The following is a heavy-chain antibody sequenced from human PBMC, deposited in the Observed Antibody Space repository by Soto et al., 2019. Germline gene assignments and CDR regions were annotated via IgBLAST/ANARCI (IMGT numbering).Heavy chain of an antibody. D-gene: IGHD3-22*01. V-gene: IGHV1-69*13. CDR1: GGLFSSYP. Sequence: SVKVSCKASGGLFSSYPISWVRQVPGQGLEWMGGIILVFQTAYYTQRFQGRVTITADESTNTAYMELSSLRSEDTAIYYCARGGSGYTWFNEFWGQGTLVTVSS. CDR3: ARGGSGYTWFNEF. J-gene: IGHJ4*02. CDR2: IILVFQTA.